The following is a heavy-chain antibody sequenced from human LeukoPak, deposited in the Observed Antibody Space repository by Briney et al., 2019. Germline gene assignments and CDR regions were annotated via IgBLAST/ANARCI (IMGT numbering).Heavy chain of an antibody. V-gene: IGHV4-39*01. Sequence: SETLSLTCTVSGGSISNSNYYWGWIRQPPGKGLEWIGNIYYSGTTYYNPSLKSRVTISVDTSKNQFSLKLTSVTAADTAAYYCARRNVVVPAAMARAFDIWGRGTMVTVSS. J-gene: IGHJ3*02. D-gene: IGHD2-2*01. CDR1: GGSISNSNYY. CDR2: IYYSGTT. CDR3: ARRNVVVPAAMARAFDI.